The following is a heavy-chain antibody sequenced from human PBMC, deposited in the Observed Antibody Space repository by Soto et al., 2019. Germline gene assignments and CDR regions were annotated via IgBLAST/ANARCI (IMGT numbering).Heavy chain of an antibody. CDR1: CGSISSGDYY. CDR3: ARDFKGSYYYYGMDV. J-gene: IGHJ6*02. V-gene: IGHV4-30-4*01. Sequence: SETLSLTCTVSCGSISSGDYYWSWIRQPPGKGLEWIGYIYYSGSTYYNPSLKSRVTISVDTSKNQFSLKLSSVTAADTAVYYCARDFKGSYYYYGMDVWGQGTTVTVSS. CDR2: IYYSGST.